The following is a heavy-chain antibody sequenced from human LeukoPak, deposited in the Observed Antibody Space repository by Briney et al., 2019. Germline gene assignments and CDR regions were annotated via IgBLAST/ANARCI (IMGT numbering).Heavy chain of an antibody. CDR3: ARDLRSYCGGDCLDAFDV. Sequence: ASVKVSCKASGYTFTGYYMHWVRQAPGQGLEWMGWINPNSGGTNYAQKFQGRVTMTRDTSISTAYMELSRLRSDDTAVYYCARDLRSYCGGDCLDAFDVWGQGTMVTVSS. CDR1: GYTFTGYY. J-gene: IGHJ3*01. V-gene: IGHV1-2*02. D-gene: IGHD2-21*02. CDR2: INPNSGGT.